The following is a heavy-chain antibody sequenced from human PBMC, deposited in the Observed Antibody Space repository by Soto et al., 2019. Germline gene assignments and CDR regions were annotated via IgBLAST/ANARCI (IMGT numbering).Heavy chain of an antibody. D-gene: IGHD4-17*01. V-gene: IGHV3-48*01. CDR3: ARVTTVVTPGY. CDR2: ISNSNSTI. Sequence: EVPLVESGGDLVQPGGSLRLSCAASGFTFSSYSMNWVRQAPGKGLEWVSYISNSNSTIYYADSVKGRFTISRDNAKNSLYLQMNSLRAEDTAVYYCARVTTVVTPGYWGQGTLVTVPS. J-gene: IGHJ4*02. CDR1: GFTFSSYS.